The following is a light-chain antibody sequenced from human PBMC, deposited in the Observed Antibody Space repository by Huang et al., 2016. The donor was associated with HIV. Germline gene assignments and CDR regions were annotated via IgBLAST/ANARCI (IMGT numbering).Light chain of an antibody. J-gene: IGKJ4*01. V-gene: IGKV3-15*01. CDR1: QSVSSN. CDR2: GAS. Sequence: DIVMTQSPATLSVSPGERATLSCSASQSVSSNLAWYQQKPGQAPRLLIYGASTRATGIPARFSCSGSGTEFTLTISSLQSEDFAVYYCQQYNDYPPALTFGGGTKVEIK. CDR3: QQYNDYPPALT.